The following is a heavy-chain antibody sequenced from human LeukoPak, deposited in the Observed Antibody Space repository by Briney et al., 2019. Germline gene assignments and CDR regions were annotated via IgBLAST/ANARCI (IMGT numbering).Heavy chain of an antibody. J-gene: IGHJ4*02. CDR3: ARDYADGSGSYYYYFDY. Sequence: GGSLRLSCAASGFTVSSNYMSWVRQAPGKGLEWVSVIYSGGSTYYADSVKGRFTISRDNSKNTLYLQMNSLRAEDTAVYYCARDYADGSGSYYYYFDYWGQGTLVTVSS. V-gene: IGHV3-53*01. CDR2: IYSGGST. D-gene: IGHD3-10*01. CDR1: GFTVSSNY.